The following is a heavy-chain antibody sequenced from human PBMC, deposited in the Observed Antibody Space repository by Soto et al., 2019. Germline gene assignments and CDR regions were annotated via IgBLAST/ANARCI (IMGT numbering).Heavy chain of an antibody. Sequence: GWSLRLSCAASGFTFSDHYMSWIRQAPGKGLEWIGYSSNSGSFTRYADSVKGRFSISRDNAKNSLYLQINSLRGDDTAIYYCVRSGDNYNLLDYWGQGTQVTGSA. J-gene: IGHJ4*02. D-gene: IGHD1-1*01. CDR1: GFTFSDHY. CDR3: VRSGDNYNLLDY. V-gene: IGHV3-11*06. CDR2: SSNSGSFT.